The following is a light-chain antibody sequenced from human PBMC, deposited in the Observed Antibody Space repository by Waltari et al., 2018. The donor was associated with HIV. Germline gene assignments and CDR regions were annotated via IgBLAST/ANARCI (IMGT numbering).Light chain of an antibody. CDR1: QSVSSSS. V-gene: IGKV3-20*01. Sequence: IVLTQSPGTLSLSPGDRATLSCRASQSVSSSSLAWYQQEPGQAPRLLIYGASSRATGIPDRFSGSGSGTDFTLTISRLEPEDFAVYYCQQYGSSPRTFGQGTKVEIK. J-gene: IGKJ1*01. CDR3: QQYGSSPRT. CDR2: GAS.